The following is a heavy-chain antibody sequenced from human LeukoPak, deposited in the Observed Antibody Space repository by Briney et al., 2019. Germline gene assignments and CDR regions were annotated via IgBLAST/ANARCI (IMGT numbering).Heavy chain of an antibody. J-gene: IGHJ4*02. D-gene: IGHD3-10*01. CDR3: ARGRLGGSGSYYNVLDY. V-gene: IGHV4-59*01. Sequence: SETLSLTCTVSGASISSSYWSWIRQPPGKGLEWIGYIYYSGTTKYNPSLKSRVTISVDTSRNQFSLKLSSVTAADTAVYYCARGRLGGSGSYYNVLDYWGQGTLVTVSS. CDR1: GASISSSY. CDR2: IYYSGTT.